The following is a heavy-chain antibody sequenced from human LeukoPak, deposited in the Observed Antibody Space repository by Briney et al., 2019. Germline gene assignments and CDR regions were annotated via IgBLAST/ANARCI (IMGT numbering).Heavy chain of an antibody. V-gene: IGHV3-23*01. CDR3: AKRPGRAAAGPFDP. CDR1: GFSSSDYA. CDR2: ISSGDGIT. D-gene: IGHD6-13*01. J-gene: IGHJ5*02. Sequence: LPGGSLRLSCAASGFSSSDYAMTWVRQAPGKGLGWVSTISSGDGITYYADSVKGRFTISRDDSKNTLYLQMNSLRAEDTAIYYCAKRPGRAAAGPFDPWGQGTLVTVSS.